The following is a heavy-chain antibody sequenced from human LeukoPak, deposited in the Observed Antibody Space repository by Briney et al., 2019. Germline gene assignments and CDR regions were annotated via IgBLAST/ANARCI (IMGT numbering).Heavy chain of an antibody. CDR1: NGSINSGGHY. CDR2: IYYSGST. J-gene: IGHJ4*02. V-gene: IGHV4-31*03. Sequence: PSQTLSLTCTVSNGSINSGGHYWSWIRQHPGKGLEWIAYIYYSGSTYYNPSLKSRTIISVDTSKNQFSLRLSSVTAADTAIYYCARDRSGYFDFDYWGQGTLVTVPS. CDR3: ARDRSGYFDFDY. D-gene: IGHD3-3*01.